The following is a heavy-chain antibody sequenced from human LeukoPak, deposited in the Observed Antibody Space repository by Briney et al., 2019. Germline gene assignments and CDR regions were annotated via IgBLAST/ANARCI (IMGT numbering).Heavy chain of an antibody. D-gene: IGHD1-26*01. CDR1: GFTFSSYS. J-gene: IGHJ5*02. Sequence: PGGSLRLSCAASGFTFSSYSMNWVRQAPEKGLEWVSSISSSSSYIYYADSVKGRFTISRDNAKNSLYLQMNSLRAEDTAVYYCARDSGPTNWFDPWGQGTLVTVSS. V-gene: IGHV3-21*01. CDR2: ISSSSSYI. CDR3: ARDSGPTNWFDP.